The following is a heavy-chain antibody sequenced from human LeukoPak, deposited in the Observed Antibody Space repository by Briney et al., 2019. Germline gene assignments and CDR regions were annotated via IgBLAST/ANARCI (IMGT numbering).Heavy chain of an antibody. D-gene: IGHD6-19*01. CDR1: GFTVSSNY. CDR3: AALAGRPRFDF. V-gene: IGHV3-66*02. Sequence: GGSLRLSCAASGFTVSSNYMTWVRQAPGKGPEWVSVIYSGGSTYYADSVKGRFTISRDNSKNTLYLQMNSLKTEDTAVYFCAALAGRPRFDFWGQGTLVTVSS. J-gene: IGHJ4*02. CDR2: IYSGGST.